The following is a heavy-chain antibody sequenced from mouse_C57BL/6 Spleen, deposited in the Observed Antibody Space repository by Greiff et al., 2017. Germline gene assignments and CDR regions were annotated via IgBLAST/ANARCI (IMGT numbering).Heavy chain of an antibody. CDR3: TTLITTVVATRGYFDY. J-gene: IGHJ2*01. D-gene: IGHD1-1*01. CDR1: GFNIKDDY. CDR2: IDPENGDT. V-gene: IGHV14-4*01. Sequence: EVQLQQSGAELVRPGASVKLSCTASGFNIKDDYMHWVKQRPEQGLEWIGWIDPENGDTEYASKFQGKATITADTSSNTAYLQLIRLTSEDTAVYYCTTLITTVVATRGYFDYRGQGTTLTVSS.